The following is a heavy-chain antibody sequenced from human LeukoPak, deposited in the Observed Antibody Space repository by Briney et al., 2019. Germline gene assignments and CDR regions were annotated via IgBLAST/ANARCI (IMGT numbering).Heavy chain of an antibody. D-gene: IGHD1-26*01. CDR2: IRSKANSYAT. CDR3: TSSRVGAINFDY. V-gene: IGHV3-73*01. Sequence: GGSLRLSCAASGFTFSGSAMHSVRQASGKGLEWVGRIRSKANSYATAYAASVKGRFTISRDDSKNTAYLQMNSLKTEDTAVYYCTSSRVGAINFDYWGQGTLVTVSS. CDR1: GFTFSGSA. J-gene: IGHJ4*02.